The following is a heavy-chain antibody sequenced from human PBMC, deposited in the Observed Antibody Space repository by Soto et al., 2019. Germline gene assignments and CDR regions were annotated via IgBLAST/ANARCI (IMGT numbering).Heavy chain of an antibody. V-gene: IGHV3-23*01. J-gene: IGHJ4*02. Sequence: EVQLLESGGDLVQPGGSLRLSCAASGFAFSNYAVTWVRQAQGKGLEWVSSISGSGNIICYADSVKGRFIISRDNSKNTLYLQMNSLRAEDTAVYYCAKDPNGDYIGAFDDWGQGTLVTVSS. D-gene: IGHD4-17*01. CDR3: AKDPNGDYIGAFDD. CDR2: ISGSGNII. CDR1: GFAFSNYA.